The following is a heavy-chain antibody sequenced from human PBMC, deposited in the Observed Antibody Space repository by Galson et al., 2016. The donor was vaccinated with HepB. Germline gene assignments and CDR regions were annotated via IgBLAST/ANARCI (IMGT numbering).Heavy chain of an antibody. V-gene: IGHV3-21*01. D-gene: IGHD5-18*01. Sequence: SLRLSCAGSGFTFNSHSMNWVRQAPGKGLEWVSSITSGGNYKYYADSVKGRFTISRDSAKPSLYLQMDSLRAEDTAVYYCARSLSGFSYGKIDYWGQGTLVIVSS. CDR2: ITSGGNYK. J-gene: IGHJ4*02. CDR3: ARSLSGFSYGKIDY. CDR1: GFTFNSHS.